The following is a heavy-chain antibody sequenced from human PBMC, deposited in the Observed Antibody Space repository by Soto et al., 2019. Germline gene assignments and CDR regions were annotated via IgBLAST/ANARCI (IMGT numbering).Heavy chain of an antibody. D-gene: IGHD3-10*01. CDR1: GGSISSSSYY. V-gene: IGHV4-39*01. CDR2: IYYSGST. Sequence: QLQLQESGPGLVKPSETLSLTCTVSGGSISSSSYYWGWIRQPPGKGLEWIGSIYYSGSTYYTPSLKSRVTISVDTSKNQFSLKVSSVTAADTAVYYCASRANYGSGSYYPFDYWGQGTLVTVS. J-gene: IGHJ4*02. CDR3: ASRANYGSGSYYPFDY.